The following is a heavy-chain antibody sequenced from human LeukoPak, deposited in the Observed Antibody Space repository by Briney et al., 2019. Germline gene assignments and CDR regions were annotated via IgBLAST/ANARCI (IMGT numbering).Heavy chain of an antibody. CDR2: INHSGST. V-gene: IGHV4-34*01. CDR1: GGSFSGYY. D-gene: IGHD3-10*01. J-gene: IGHJ4*02. Sequence: PSETLSLTCAVYGGSFSGYYWSWIRQPPGKGLEWIGEINHSGSTNYNPSLKSRVTISVDTSKNQFSLKLSSVTAADTAVYYCARGFPVLLWFGELSGSFDYWGQGTLVTVSS. CDR3: ARGFPVLLWFGELSGSFDY.